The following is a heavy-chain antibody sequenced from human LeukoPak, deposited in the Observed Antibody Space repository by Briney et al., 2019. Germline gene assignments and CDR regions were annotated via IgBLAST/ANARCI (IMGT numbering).Heavy chain of an antibody. CDR3: ARDRGSRGYSYGLAY. J-gene: IGHJ4*02. Sequence: SQTLSLTCTVSGGCISSGGYYWSWIRQHPGKGLGWVGYIYYSGSTYYNPSLKSRVTISVDTSKNQFSLRLSSVTAADTAVYYCARDRGSRGYSYGLAYWGQGTLVTVSS. V-gene: IGHV4-31*03. D-gene: IGHD5-18*01. CDR2: IYYSGST. CDR1: GGCISSGGYY.